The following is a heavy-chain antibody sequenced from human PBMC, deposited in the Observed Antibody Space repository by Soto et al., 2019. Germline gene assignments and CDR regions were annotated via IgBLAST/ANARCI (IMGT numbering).Heavy chain of an antibody. V-gene: IGHV3-30*19. J-gene: IGHJ4*02. Sequence: QVQLVESGGGVVQPGRTLRLSCAASGLTFTNYGMHWVRQAPGTGLEWVAVISYDGSIKYYADSVKGRFSISRDNSKNTLYLQMNSLRAEDTAVYYCARSDYYDSSGYIDYWGQGTLVTVSS. D-gene: IGHD3-22*01. CDR1: GLTFTNYG. CDR2: ISYDGSIK. CDR3: ARSDYYDSSGYIDY.